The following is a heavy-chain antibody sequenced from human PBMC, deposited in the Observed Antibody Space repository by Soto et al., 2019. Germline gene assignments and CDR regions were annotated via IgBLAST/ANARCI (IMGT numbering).Heavy chain of an antibody. V-gene: IGHV3-72*01. CDR2: TRNKANSYTK. CDR3: VSSTGNYRNFDY. J-gene: IGHJ4*02. Sequence: EVQLVESGGGLVQSGGSVRLSCAASGLTFSDHYMDWVRQAPGKGLEWVGRTRNKANSYTKEYAASVKGRFTISRDDSKNSLYLQMNSLKTEDTAVYYCVSSTGNYRNFDYWGQGTLVTVSS. D-gene: IGHD1-7*01. CDR1: GLTFSDHY.